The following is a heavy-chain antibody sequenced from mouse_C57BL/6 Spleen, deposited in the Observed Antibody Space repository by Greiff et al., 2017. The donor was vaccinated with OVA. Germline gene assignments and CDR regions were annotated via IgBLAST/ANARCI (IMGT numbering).Heavy chain of an antibody. CDR1: GYTFTGYW. D-gene: IGHD4-1*01. V-gene: IGHV1-9*01. J-gene: IGHJ2*01. CDR2: ILPGSGST. Sequence: VQLQQSGAELMKPGASVTLSCKATGYTFTGYWIEWVKQRPGHGLEWIGEILPGSGSTNYNEKFKGKATFTADTSSNTAYMQLSSLTTEDSATDYCSRGDWVHYFDGWGTGTTLTVSS. CDR3: SRGDWVHYFDG.